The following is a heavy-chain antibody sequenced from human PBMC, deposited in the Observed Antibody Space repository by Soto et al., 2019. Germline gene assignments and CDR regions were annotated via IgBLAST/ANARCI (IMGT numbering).Heavy chain of an antibody. CDR2: ISGSGGST. CDR3: AKVVKYDVLTGYYKGPDYYGMDV. Sequence: QTGGSLRPSCAASGFTFSIYSMNWVRQAPGKGLEWVSLISGSGGSTHYADSVEGRFTISRDNSKNTLYLEMDSLRAEDTAVYYCAKVVKYDVLTGYYKGPDYYGMDVWGQGTTVTVSS. V-gene: IGHV3-23*01. CDR1: GFTFSIYS. D-gene: IGHD3-9*01. J-gene: IGHJ6*02.